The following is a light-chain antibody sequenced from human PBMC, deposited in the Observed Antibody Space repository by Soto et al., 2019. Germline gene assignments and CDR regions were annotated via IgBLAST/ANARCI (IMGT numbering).Light chain of an antibody. CDR2: GAS. CDR3: QQYGTSIT. V-gene: IGKV3-20*01. CDR1: QSVSGNY. J-gene: IGKJ5*01. Sequence: EIVLTQSQGTLSLSPGERATLSCRASQSVSGNYLNWYQHKPGQPPKVLIYGASTRATVIPDRFSGSGSWTDFSLSISRLEPEDFEVYYCQQYGTSITFGQGTRLEIK.